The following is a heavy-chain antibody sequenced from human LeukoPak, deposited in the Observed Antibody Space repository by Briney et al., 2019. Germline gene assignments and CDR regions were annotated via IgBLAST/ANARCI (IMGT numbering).Heavy chain of an antibody. CDR3: AKSIAVAGTSDY. D-gene: IGHD6-19*01. CDR2: ISYDGSNK. Sequence: GGSLRLSCAASGFTFSSYGMHWVRQAPGKGLEWVAVISYDGSNKYYADSVKGRFTISRDNSKNTLYLQMNSLRAEDTAVYYCAKSIAVAGTSDYWGQGTLVTVSS. CDR1: GFTFSSYG. V-gene: IGHV3-30*18. J-gene: IGHJ4*02.